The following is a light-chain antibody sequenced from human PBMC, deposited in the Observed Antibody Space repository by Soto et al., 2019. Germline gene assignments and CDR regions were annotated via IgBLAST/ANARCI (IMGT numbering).Light chain of an antibody. J-gene: IGLJ2*01. CDR3: SSYTSSSTLVV. Sequence: QSALTQPASVSGSPGQSITISCTGTSSDVGGYNYVSWYQQHPGKAPKLMIYDVSNRPSGVSNRFSGSKSGNTASLTISGXXAXXXAXXYXSSYTSSSTLVVFGGGTKLTVL. CDR2: DVS. V-gene: IGLV2-14*01. CDR1: SSDVGGYNY.